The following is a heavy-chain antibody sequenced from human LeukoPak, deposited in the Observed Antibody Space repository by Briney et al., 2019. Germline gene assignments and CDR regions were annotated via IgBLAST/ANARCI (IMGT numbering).Heavy chain of an antibody. J-gene: IGHJ5*02. CDR3: ARRLRRENWFDP. Sequence: PGGSLRLSCAASGFTFSSYSMNWVRQAPGKELEWVSSISSSSSYIYYADSVKGRFTISRDNAKNSLYLQMNSLRAEDTAVYYCARRLRRENWFDPWGQGTLVTVSS. V-gene: IGHV3-21*01. CDR1: GFTFSSYS. D-gene: IGHD4-17*01. CDR2: ISSSSSYI.